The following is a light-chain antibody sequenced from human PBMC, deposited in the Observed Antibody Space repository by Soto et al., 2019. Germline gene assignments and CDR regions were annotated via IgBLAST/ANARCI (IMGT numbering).Light chain of an antibody. Sequence: DIQMTQSPSTLSASVGDRVTITCRACQSTSSYLAWYQQKPGKAPKLLIYQASSLENGVPSRFSGSGSGTEFSLTISSLQPDDFATYYCQQYSSHSTFGQGTKV. CDR3: QQYSSHST. CDR2: QAS. V-gene: IGKV1-5*03. CDR1: QSTSSY. J-gene: IGKJ1*01.